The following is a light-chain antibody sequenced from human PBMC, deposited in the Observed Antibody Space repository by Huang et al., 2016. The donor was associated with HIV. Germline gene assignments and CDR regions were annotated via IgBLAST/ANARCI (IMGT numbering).Light chain of an antibody. Sequence: DIQMTQSPSTLSASVGDRVTITCRASQGISSWLAWYQQKPGKAPRLLIYKSSTLERGVPSRFSGSGSGTEFTLTISSLQPDDFATYYCQQYNHLRTFGQGTKVEIK. CDR2: KSS. CDR1: QGISSW. CDR3: QQYNHLRT. V-gene: IGKV1-5*03. J-gene: IGKJ1*01.